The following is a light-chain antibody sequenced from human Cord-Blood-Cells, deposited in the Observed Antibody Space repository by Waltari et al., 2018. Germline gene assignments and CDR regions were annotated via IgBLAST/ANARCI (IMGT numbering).Light chain of an antibody. CDR3: MQALQTSWT. CDR1: QRLRHSNGYKY. V-gene: IGKV2-28*01. Sequence: DIVMTQSPLSLSVTPGEPASNPCRSSQRLRHSNGYKYLDWYQQKPGQSPQLLIYLGSNRASGVPDRFSGSGSGTDFTLKISRVEAEDVGVYYCMQALQTSWTFGQGTKVEIK. CDR2: LGS. J-gene: IGKJ1*01.